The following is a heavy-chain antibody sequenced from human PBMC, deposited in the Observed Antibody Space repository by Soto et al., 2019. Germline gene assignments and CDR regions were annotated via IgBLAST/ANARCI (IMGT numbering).Heavy chain of an antibody. CDR2: IYSGGST. J-gene: IGHJ6*02. V-gene: IGHV3-NL1*01. D-gene: IGHD3-10*01. Sequence: PGGSLRLSCAASGFTFSSYGMHWVRQAPGKGLEWVSVIYSGGSTYYADSVKGRFTISRDNSKNTLYLQMNSLRAEDTAVYYCAKGGMVRGVTNYYYYGMDVWGQGTTVTVSS. CDR3: AKGGMVRGVTNYYYYGMDV. CDR1: GFTFSSYG.